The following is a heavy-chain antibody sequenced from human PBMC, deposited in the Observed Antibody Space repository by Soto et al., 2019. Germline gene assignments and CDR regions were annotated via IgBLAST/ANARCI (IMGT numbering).Heavy chain of an antibody. Sequence: SETLSLTCTVSGASISGYYWSWIRNSAGKGLELIGRIYATGTTDYNPSLKSRVMMSVDTSKKQFSLRLRSVTAADTAVYYCVRDGTKTLRDWFDPWGEGISVTVSS. CDR1: GASISGYY. CDR3: VRDGTKTLRDWFDP. D-gene: IGHD1-1*01. J-gene: IGHJ5*02. V-gene: IGHV4-4*07. CDR2: IYATGTT.